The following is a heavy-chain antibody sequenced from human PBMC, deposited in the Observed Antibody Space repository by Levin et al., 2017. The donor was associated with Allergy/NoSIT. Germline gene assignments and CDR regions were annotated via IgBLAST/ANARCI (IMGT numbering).Heavy chain of an antibody. J-gene: IGHJ5*02. D-gene: IGHD1-26*01. CDR1: GFTFSSYW. CDR3: ARDGREHLKAGGRNWFDP. Sequence: PGESLKISCAASGFTFSSYWMSWVRQAPGKGLEWVANIKQDGSEKYYVDSVKGRFTISRDNAKNSLYLQMNSLRAEDTAVYYCARDGREHLKAGGRNWFDPWGQGTLVTVSS. V-gene: IGHV3-7*01. CDR2: IKQDGSEK.